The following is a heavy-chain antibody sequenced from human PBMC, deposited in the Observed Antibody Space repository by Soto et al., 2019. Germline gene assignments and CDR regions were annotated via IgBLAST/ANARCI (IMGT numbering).Heavy chain of an antibody. CDR2: IGGRGNSA. CDR1: GFIFTNYA. D-gene: IGHD6-19*01. V-gene: IGHV3-23*01. CDR3: VREGRGCFDF. Sequence: PGGSLRLSRAASGFIFTNYAMNWVRQAPGQGLEWVSVIGGRGNSAYYADSVQGRFTISRDNSKNTLSLQMSSLTADDTAIYYCVREGRGCFDFWGRGTMVTVSS. J-gene: IGHJ3*01.